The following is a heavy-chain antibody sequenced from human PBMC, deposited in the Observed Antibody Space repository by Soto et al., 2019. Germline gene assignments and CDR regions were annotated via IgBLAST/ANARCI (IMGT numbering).Heavy chain of an antibody. Sequence: GGSLRLSCAASGFTFSDYYMSWIRQAPGKGLEWVSYISSSSSYTNYTDSVKGRFTISRDNAKNSLYLQMNSLRAEDTAVYYCARVVHYYGSGSYYGPYFDYWGQGTLVTVSS. J-gene: IGHJ4*02. CDR2: ISSSSSYT. D-gene: IGHD3-10*01. CDR1: GFTFSDYY. V-gene: IGHV3-11*05. CDR3: ARVVHYYGSGSYYGPYFDY.